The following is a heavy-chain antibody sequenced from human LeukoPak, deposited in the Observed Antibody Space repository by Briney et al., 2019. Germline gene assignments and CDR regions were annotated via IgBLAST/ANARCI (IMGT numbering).Heavy chain of an antibody. J-gene: IGHJ4*02. Sequence: SQTLSLTCTVSGGSISSGGCYWSWIRQPPGKGLEWIGYIYHSGSTYYNPSLKSRVTISVDRSKNQFSLKLSSVTAADTAVYYCASHSRRVSGGVITESWGQGTLVTVSS. D-gene: IGHD3-22*01. CDR2: IYHSGST. V-gene: IGHV4-30-2*01. CDR1: GGSISSGGCY. CDR3: ASHSRRVSGGVITES.